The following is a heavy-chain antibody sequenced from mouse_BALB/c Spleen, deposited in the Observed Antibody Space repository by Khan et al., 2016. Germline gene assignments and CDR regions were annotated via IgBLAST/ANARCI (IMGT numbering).Heavy chain of an antibody. J-gene: IGHJ4*01. CDR2: INRYKDGT. V-gene: IGHV1S136*01. Sequence: VQLQQSGLEKVKPGASVKMSCKASGYTFNSYVMHWVKQKPGQGLEWIGDINRYKDGTKYNEKFKGKATLTSEKSSSTAYMEPSSLTSEDDAVKYKARGATGFHAMDYWGQGTSVTVSS. D-gene: IGHD1-1*01. CDR3: ARGATGFHAMDY. CDR1: GYTFNSYV.